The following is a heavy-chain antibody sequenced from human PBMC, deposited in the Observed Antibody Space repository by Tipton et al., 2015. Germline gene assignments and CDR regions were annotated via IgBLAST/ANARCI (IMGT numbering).Heavy chain of an antibody. J-gene: IGHJ4*02. CDR1: GGSMSSYS. CDR2: ISDSGTT. V-gene: IGHV4-59*12. D-gene: IGHD3-16*01. CDR3: ARIRGRYVMDY. Sequence: TLSLTCTVAGGSMSSYSWSWIRQSPGKGLEWIGYISDSGTTNYNPSLKSRVTISVDSSTNQFFLILSSVTAADTAVYYCARIRGRYVMDYWGQGTPVTVSS.